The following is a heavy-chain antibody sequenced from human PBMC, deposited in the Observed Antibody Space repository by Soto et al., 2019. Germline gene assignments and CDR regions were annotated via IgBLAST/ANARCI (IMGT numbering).Heavy chain of an antibody. CDR1: GFTFSSYG. V-gene: IGHV3-33*01. CDR3: ARERVIAVAGNFDY. Sequence: PGGSLRLSCAASGFTFSSYGMHWVRQAPGKGLEWVAVIWYDGSNKYYADSVKGRFTISRDNSENTLYLQMNSLRAEDTAVYSCARERVIAVAGNFDYWVQATLVTVSS. CDR2: IWYDGSNK. J-gene: IGHJ4*02. D-gene: IGHD6-19*01.